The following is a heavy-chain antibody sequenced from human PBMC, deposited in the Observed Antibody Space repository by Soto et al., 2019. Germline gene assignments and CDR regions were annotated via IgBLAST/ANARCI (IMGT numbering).Heavy chain of an antibody. CDR2: SCYSWSP. Sequence: SETLSLTCTVSGCSISSGDYYGRLIRQPPGKVLEFNRYSCYSWSPYYNPPLKSRVTISVDPSNHQFSLMPSSVTAADTAVYYCARGAILYYYNPVEAYDIWGQGTMVTVSS. J-gene: IGHJ3*02. CDR1: GCSISSGDYY. V-gene: IGHV4-30-4*01. CDR3: ARGAILYYYNPVEAYDI. D-gene: IGHD3-10*01.